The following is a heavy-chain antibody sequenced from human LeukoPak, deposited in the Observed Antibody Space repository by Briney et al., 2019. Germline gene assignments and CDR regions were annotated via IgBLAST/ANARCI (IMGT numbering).Heavy chain of an antibody. CDR1: GFTFSSYG. V-gene: IGHV3-30*02. Sequence: GGSLRLSCAASGFTFSSYGMHWVRQAPGKGLEWVAFIRYDGSNKYYADSVKGRFTISRDNSKNTLYLQMNSLRAEDTAVYYCAKDQSGLYYYYMDVWGKGTTVTVSS. CDR2: IRYDGSNK. CDR3: AKDQSGLYYYYMDV. J-gene: IGHJ6*03.